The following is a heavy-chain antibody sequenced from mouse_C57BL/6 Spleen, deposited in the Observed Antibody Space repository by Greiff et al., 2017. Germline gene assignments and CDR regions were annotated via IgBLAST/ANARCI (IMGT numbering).Heavy chain of an antibody. J-gene: IGHJ1*03. CDR1: GYTFTDYY. D-gene: IGHD1-1*01. CDR2: IYPGSGNT. Sequence: VQVVESGAELVRPGASVKLSCKASGYTFTDYYINWVKQRPGQGLEWIARIYPGSGNTYYNEKFKGKATLTAEKSSSTAYMQLSSLTSEDSAVYFCASSSSYQYFDVWGTGTTVTVSS. CDR3: ASSSSYQYFDV. V-gene: IGHV1-76*01.